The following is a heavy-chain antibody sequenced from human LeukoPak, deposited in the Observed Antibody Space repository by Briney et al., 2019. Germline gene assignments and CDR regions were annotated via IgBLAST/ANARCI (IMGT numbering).Heavy chain of an antibody. D-gene: IGHD2-21*01. CDR2: IYHSGST. CDR3: ARGRILGAYCGGDCYYRDAFDI. Sequence: KPSETLSLTCTVSGGSISSGGYYWSWIRQPPGKGLEWIGYIYHSGSTYYNPSLKSRVTISVDRSKNQFSLKLSSVTAADTAVYYCARGRILGAYCGGDCYYRDAFDIWGQGTMVTVSS. CDR1: GGSISSGGYY. V-gene: IGHV4-30-2*01. J-gene: IGHJ3*02.